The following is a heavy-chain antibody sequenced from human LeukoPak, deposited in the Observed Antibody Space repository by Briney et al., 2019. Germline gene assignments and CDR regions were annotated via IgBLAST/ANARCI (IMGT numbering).Heavy chain of an antibody. CDR1: GGSFSGYY. Sequence: PSETLSLTCAVYGGSFSGYYWSWIRQPPGKGLEWIGEINHSGSTSYNPSLKSRVTISVDTSKNQFSLKLSSVTAADTAVYYCARQRYYGSGSRARGFDPWGQGTLVTVSS. J-gene: IGHJ5*02. CDR3: ARQRYYGSGSRARGFDP. V-gene: IGHV4-34*01. CDR2: INHSGST. D-gene: IGHD3-10*01.